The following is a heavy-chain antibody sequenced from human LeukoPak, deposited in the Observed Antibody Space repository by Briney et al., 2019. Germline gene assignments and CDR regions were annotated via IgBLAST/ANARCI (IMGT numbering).Heavy chain of an antibody. CDR3: ARYYDSSGYYPYYSFDY. D-gene: IGHD3-22*01. J-gene: IGHJ4*02. Sequence: SETLSLTCTVSGGSISSYYWSWIRQPPGKGLEWIGYIYYSGSTNYNPSLKSRVTISVDTSKNQFSLKLSSVTAADTAVYYCARYYDSSGYYPYYSFDYWGQGTLVTVSS. CDR1: GGSISSYY. V-gene: IGHV4-59*01. CDR2: IYYSGST.